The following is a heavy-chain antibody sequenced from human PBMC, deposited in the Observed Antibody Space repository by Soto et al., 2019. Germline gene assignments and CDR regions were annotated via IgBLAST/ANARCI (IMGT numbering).Heavy chain of an antibody. V-gene: IGHV6-1*01. Sequence: PSQTLSLTCAISGDSVSSNSAAWNWIRQSPSRGLEWLGRTYYRSKWYNDYAVSVKSRITINPDTSKNQFSLQLNSVTPEDTAVYYCARDRDSSGWYAGNWFDPWGQGTLVTVSS. CDR3: ARDRDSSGWYAGNWFDP. J-gene: IGHJ5*02. CDR2: TYYRSKWYN. D-gene: IGHD6-19*01. CDR1: GDSVSSNSAA.